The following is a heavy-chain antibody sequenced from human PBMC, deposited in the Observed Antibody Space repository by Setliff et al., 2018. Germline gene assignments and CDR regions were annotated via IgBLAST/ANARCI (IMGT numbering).Heavy chain of an antibody. CDR1: GGTFSSYA. Sequence: ASVKVSCKASGGTFSSYAISWVRQAPGQGLEWMGGIIPILGIANYAQKFQGRVTITADKSTSTAYMELSSLRSEDPSVYYCATVGGDYVWGSYRPRPLDYWGQGTLVTVSS. CDR3: ATVGGDYVWGSYRPRPLDY. J-gene: IGHJ4*02. V-gene: IGHV1-69*10. D-gene: IGHD3-16*02. CDR2: IIPILGIA.